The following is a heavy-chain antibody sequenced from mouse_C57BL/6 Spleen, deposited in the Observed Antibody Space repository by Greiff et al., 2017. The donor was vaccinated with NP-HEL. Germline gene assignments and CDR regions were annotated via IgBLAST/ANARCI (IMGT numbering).Heavy chain of an antibody. CDR1: GYTFTSYW. Sequence: QVQLQQPGTELVKPGASVKLSCKASGYTFTSYWMHWVKQRPGQGLEWIGNINPSNGGTNYNEKFKSKATLTVYKSSSTAYMQLSSLTSEDSAVYYCARKSILGLDYYAMDYWGQGTSVTVSS. V-gene: IGHV1-53*01. CDR2: INPSNGGT. J-gene: IGHJ4*01. CDR3: ARKSILGLDYYAMDY.